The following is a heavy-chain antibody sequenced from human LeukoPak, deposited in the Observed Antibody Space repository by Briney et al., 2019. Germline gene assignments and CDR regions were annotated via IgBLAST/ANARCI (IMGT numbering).Heavy chain of an antibody. CDR1: GFTFSSYA. J-gene: IGHJ4*02. CDR2: ISYDGSDK. CDR3: ARVVYRSGGYYFDY. D-gene: IGHD6-19*01. Sequence: PGRSLRLSCAASGFTFSSYAMQWVRQAPGKGLEWVAVISYDGSDKNYADSVKGRFTISRDNSKNTLYLQMNSLRADDTAVYYCARVVYRSGGYYFDYWGQGTLVIVSS. V-gene: IGHV3-30*04.